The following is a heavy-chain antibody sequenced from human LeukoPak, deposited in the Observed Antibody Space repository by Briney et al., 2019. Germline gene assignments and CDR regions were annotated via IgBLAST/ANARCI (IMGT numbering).Heavy chain of an antibody. CDR1: GGAITGYY. CDR3: ARGRPPHDYGTLFDY. V-gene: IGHV4-59*01. J-gene: IGHJ4*02. CDR2: IYYSGST. D-gene: IGHD4-17*01. Sequence: SETLSLTSTVSGGAITGYYWSWIRQPPGKGLEWIGYIYYSGSTNYNPSLKSRVTMSVDTSKKQFSLKLSSVTAADTAVYYCARGRPPHDYGTLFDYWGPGTRVSVSS.